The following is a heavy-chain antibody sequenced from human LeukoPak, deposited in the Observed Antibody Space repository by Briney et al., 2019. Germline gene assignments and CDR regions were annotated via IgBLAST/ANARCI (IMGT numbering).Heavy chain of an antibody. J-gene: IGHJ4*02. V-gene: IGHV4-59*08. Sequence: SETLSLTCTVSGGSISSYYWSWIRQPPGKGLEWIGYIYYSGSTNYNPSLKSRVTISVDTSKNQFSLKLSSVTAADTAVYYCARHVEVAGLGGLDYWGQGTLVTVSS. CDR1: GGSISSYY. CDR2: IYYSGST. CDR3: ARHVEVAGLGGLDY. D-gene: IGHD6-19*01.